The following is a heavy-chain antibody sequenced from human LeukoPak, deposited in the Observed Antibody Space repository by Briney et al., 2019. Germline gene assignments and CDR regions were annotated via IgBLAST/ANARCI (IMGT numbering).Heavy chain of an antibody. Sequence: ASVKVSCXASGYTFTGYYMHWVRQAHGQGLEWMGWINPNSGGTNYAQKFQGRVTMTRDTSISTAYMELSRLRSDDTAVYYCARGWNDGNWFDPWGQGTLVTVSS. D-gene: IGHD1-1*01. CDR1: GYTFTGYY. V-gene: IGHV1-2*02. CDR2: INPNSGGT. CDR3: ARGWNDGNWFDP. J-gene: IGHJ5*02.